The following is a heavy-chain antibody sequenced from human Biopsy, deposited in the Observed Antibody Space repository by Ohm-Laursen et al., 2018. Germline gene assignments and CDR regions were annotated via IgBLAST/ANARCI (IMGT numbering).Heavy chain of an antibody. D-gene: IGHD5-24*01. J-gene: IGHJ3*02. CDR3: ARETRDDHHGALDI. CDR2: IGTAGDT. Sequence: GSLRLSCTAAGFTFSTYDIHWVRQTTGKGLEWVSAIGTAGDTFYPASARGRFTISRDNVKNSVYLQMNSLRAGDTAVYYCARETRDDHHGALDIGGQGTMVTASS. V-gene: IGHV3-13*01. CDR1: GFTFSTYD.